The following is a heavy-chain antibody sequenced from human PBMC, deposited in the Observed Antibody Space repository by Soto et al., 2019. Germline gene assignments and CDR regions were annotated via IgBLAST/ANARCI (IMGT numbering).Heavy chain of an antibody. V-gene: IGHV4-59*01. CDR3: ARYPYYYGSGSYWLNYYYYGMDV. D-gene: IGHD3-10*01. J-gene: IGHJ6*02. CDR1: GGSISSYY. CDR2: IYYSGST. Sequence: PSETLSLTCTVSGGSISSYYWSWIRQPPGKGLEWIGYIYYSGSTNYNPSLKSRVTISVDTSKNQFSLKLSSVTAADTAVYYCARYPYYYGSGSYWLNYYYYGMDVWGQGTTVTVSS.